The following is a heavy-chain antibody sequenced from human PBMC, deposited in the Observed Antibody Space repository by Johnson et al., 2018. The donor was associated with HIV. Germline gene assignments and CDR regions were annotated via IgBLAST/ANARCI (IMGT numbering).Heavy chain of an antibody. D-gene: IGHD3-10*01. CDR3: ARVLWFGELFSRAFDI. CDR1: GFTFSSYA. J-gene: IGHJ3*02. Sequence: QVQLVESGGGFVQPGRSLRLSCAASGFTFSSYAMHWVRQAPGKGLEWVAVISYDGSNKYYADSVKGRFIISRDTSKNTLYLQMNSLRAEDTAVYYCARVLWFGELFSRAFDIWGQGTMVTVSS. V-gene: IGHV3-30*04. CDR2: ISYDGSNK.